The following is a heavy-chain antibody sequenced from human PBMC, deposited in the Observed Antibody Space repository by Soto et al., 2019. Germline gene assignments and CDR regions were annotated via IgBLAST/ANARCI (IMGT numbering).Heavy chain of an antibody. CDR1: GFTFSSYG. CDR2: IWYDGSNK. V-gene: IGHV3-33*01. Sequence: LRLSCAASGFTFSSYGMHWVRQAPGRGLAGVAVIWYDGSNKYYADSVKGRFTISRDNSKNTLYLQMNRLRAEDTAVYYCARDGEWSGESASDYWGQGTLVTVSS. D-gene: IGHD3-10*01. J-gene: IGHJ4*02. CDR3: ARDGEWSGESASDY.